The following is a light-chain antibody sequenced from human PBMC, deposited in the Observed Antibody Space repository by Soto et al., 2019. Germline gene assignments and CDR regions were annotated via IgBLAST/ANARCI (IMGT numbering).Light chain of an antibody. CDR2: DAS. CDR3: QQYGGSPRT. CDR1: QSVSSSS. J-gene: IGKJ1*01. Sequence: EIVMTQSPATLSVSPGERATLSCTASQSVSSSSLAWYQQKRGQAPRLLIHDASSRATGIPDRFSGSGSGTDFTLTISRLEPEDFAVYYCQQYGGSPRTFGQGTKVDIK. V-gene: IGKV3-20*01.